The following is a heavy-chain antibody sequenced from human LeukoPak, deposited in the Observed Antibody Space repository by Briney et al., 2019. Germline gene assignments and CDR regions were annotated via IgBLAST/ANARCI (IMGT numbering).Heavy chain of an antibody. J-gene: IGHJ5*02. CDR3: ARDRGVMEIRGVNDWFDP. D-gene: IGHD3-10*01. Sequence: GGSLRLSCAASGFTFSTYPMSWVRQAPGKGLEWVSAISARAGGTYYADSVKGRFTISRDNSKSTLSLQMNSLRAEDTAVCYCARDRGVMEIRGVNDWFDPWGQGTLVTVSS. CDR1: GFTFSTYP. CDR2: ISARAGGT. V-gene: IGHV3-23*01.